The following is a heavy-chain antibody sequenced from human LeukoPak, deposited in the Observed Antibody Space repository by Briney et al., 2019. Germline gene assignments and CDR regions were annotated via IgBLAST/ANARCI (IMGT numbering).Heavy chain of an antibody. D-gene: IGHD3-22*01. J-gene: IGHJ3*01. Sequence: GGSLRLSCAASGFTFSSYAMSWVRQAPGKGLEWVANIKQDGSEKYYVDSVKGRFTISRDNAKNSLYLQMNSLRAEDTAVYYCARAQPHYYDSSGYVSWGQGTMVTVSS. CDR2: IKQDGSEK. CDR3: ARAQPHYYDSSGYVS. V-gene: IGHV3-7*01. CDR1: GFTFSSYA.